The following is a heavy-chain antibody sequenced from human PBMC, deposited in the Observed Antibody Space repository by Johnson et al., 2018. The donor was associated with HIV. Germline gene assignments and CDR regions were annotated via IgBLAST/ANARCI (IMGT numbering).Heavy chain of an antibody. CDR3: AKDSSTTSGYSSSWYVSGAFDI. D-gene: IGHD6-13*01. CDR1: GFTFDDYG. V-gene: IGHV3-20*04. J-gene: IGHJ3*02. Sequence: VQLVESGGGVVRPGGSLRLSCAASGFTFDDYGMSWVRQAPGKGLEWISGINWNGDSPGYADSVKGRFTISRDNAKNSLYLQMNSLRAEDTALYYCAKDSSTTSGYSSSWYVSGAFDIWGQGTMVTVSS. CDR2: INWNGDSP.